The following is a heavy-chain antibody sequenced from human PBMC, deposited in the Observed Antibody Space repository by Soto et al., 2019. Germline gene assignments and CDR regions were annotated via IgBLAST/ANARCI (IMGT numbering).Heavy chain of an antibody. CDR1: GGSFSGYY. Sequence: SETLSLTXAVYGGSFSGYYWSWIRQPPGKGLEWIGEINHSGSTNYNPSLKSRVTISVDTSKNQFSLKLSSVTAADTAVYYCARRSIAARDFDYWGQGTLVTVSS. D-gene: IGHD6-6*01. CDR3: ARRSIAARDFDY. CDR2: INHSGST. V-gene: IGHV4-34*01. J-gene: IGHJ4*02.